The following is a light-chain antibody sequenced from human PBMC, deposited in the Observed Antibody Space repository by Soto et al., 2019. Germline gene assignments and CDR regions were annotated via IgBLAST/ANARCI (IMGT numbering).Light chain of an antibody. V-gene: IGKV3-11*01. CDR1: QSVSSY. CDR2: DAS. CDR3: QQRGT. J-gene: IGKJ1*01. Sequence: EIVLTQSPATLSLSPGERATLSCRASQSVSSYLAWYQQKPGQAPRLLIYDASNRATGIPARFSGSGSGTDFTLTISSLEPEDSAVYYCQQRGTFGQGTKVEIK.